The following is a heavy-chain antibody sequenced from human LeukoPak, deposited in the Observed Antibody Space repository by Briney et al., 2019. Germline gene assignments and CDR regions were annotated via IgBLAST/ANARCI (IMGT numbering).Heavy chain of an antibody. V-gene: IGHV3-33*01. CDR3: ALEDGDTPFGAFDV. D-gene: IGHD3-10*01. Sequence: GGSLRLSCAASGFTFSSYGIHWVRQAPGKGLEWVTVIRYVGSKRYYADSVKGRFTISRDNSKNTLYLQMNSLTAEDTAVYYCALEDGDTPFGAFDVWGQGTMVTVSS. CDR1: GFTFSSYG. CDR2: IRYVGSKR. J-gene: IGHJ3*01.